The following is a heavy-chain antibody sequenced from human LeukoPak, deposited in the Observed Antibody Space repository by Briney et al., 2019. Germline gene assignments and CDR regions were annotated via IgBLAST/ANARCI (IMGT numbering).Heavy chain of an antibody. J-gene: IGHJ4*02. D-gene: IGHD3-3*01. CDR2: ISGSGGST. V-gene: IGHV3-23*01. CDR3: AKVKSDDFWSGYLFDY. Sequence: GGSLRLSCAASGFIFSSYAMSWVRQAPGKGLEWVSAISGSGGSTYYADSVKGRFTISRDNSKNTLYLQMNSLRAEDTAVYYCAKVKSDDFWSGYLFDYWGQGTLVTVSS. CDR1: GFIFSSYA.